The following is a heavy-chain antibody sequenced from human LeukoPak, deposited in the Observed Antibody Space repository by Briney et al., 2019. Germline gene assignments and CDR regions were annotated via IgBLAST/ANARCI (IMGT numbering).Heavy chain of an antibody. J-gene: IGHJ3*02. CDR3: ARSDVDLVAKILAFDI. D-gene: IGHD5-12*01. CDR1: GFTFNTYA. CDR2: IIPIFGTE. V-gene: IGHV1-69*05. Sequence: GASVKVSCKASGFTFNTYAISWVRQAPGQGLEWMGGIIPIFGTENYAQKFQGRVTITTDESTSTAYMELSSLRSEDTAVYYCARSDVDLVAKILAFDIWGQGTVVTVSS.